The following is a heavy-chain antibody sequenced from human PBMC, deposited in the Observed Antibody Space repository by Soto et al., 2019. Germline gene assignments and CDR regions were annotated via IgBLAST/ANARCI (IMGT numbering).Heavy chain of an antibody. CDR3: GKERDIVVVVAPLDY. Sequence: QVQLVESGGGVVQPGRSLRLSCAASGFTFSSYGMHWVRQAPGKGLEWVAVISYDGSNKYYADSVKGRFTISRDNSKNTLYLQMNSRRAEDTAVYYCGKERDIVVVVAPLDYWGQGTLVTVSS. CDR2: ISYDGSNK. J-gene: IGHJ4*02. D-gene: IGHD2-15*01. V-gene: IGHV3-30*18. CDR1: GFTFSSYG.